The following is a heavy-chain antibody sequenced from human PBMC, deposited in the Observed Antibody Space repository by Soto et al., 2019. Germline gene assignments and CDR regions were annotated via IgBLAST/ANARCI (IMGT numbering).Heavy chain of an antibody. CDR3: ARAGGRYDILTGYYRYYFDY. CDR2: IIPIFGTA. CDR1: GGTFSSYA. Sequence: QVQLVQSGAEVKKPGSSVKVSCKASGGTFSSYAISWVRQAPGQGLEWMGGIIPIFGTANYAQKFQGRVTITADESTSTAYMELSSLRSEDTVVYYCARAGGRYDILTGYYRYYFDYWGQGTLVTVSS. J-gene: IGHJ4*02. V-gene: IGHV1-69*01. D-gene: IGHD3-9*01.